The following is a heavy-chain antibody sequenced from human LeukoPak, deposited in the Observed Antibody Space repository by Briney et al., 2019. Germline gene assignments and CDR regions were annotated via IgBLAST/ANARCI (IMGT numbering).Heavy chain of an antibody. V-gene: IGHV3-48*01. Sequence: GGSLRPPLAAPGFTFSSYSMTRVPQAPGKGVEGLSYISSSGSTIYYADFVKGRFTISRDNAKNSLYLQMNSLRAEDTAVYYCARDEYYDSSGYTSWGQGTLVTVSS. CDR1: GFTFSSYS. CDR2: ISSSGSTI. CDR3: ARDEYYDSSGYTS. J-gene: IGHJ4*02. D-gene: IGHD3-22*01.